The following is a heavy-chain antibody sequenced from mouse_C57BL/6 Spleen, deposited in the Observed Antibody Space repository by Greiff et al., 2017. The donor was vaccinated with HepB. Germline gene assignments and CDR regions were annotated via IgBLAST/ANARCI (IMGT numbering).Heavy chain of an antibody. V-gene: IGHV1-54*01. CDR3: ARWRDDYEPYAMDY. J-gene: IGHJ4*01. CDR2: INPGSGGT. CDR1: GYAFTNYL. Sequence: QVQLQQSGAELVRPATSVKVSCKASGYAFTNYLIEWVKQRPGQGLEWIGVINPGSGGTNYNEKFKGKATLTADKSSSTAYMQLSSLTSEDSAVYFCARWRDDYEPYAMDYWGQGTSVTVSS. D-gene: IGHD2-4*01.